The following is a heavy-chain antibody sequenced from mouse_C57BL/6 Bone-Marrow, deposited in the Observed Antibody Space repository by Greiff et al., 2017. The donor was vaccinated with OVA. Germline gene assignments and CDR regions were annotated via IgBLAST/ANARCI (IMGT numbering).Heavy chain of an antibody. CDR2: ISYSGST. Sequence: EVMLVESGPGMVKPAQSLSLTCAVTGYSITSGYDWHWLRHFPGNKLEWMGYISYSGSTNYNPSLKSRIPITHDTSKNHFFLKLNSVTAEDTATYYCARGPPFAYWGQGTLVTVSA. J-gene: IGHJ3*01. CDR3: ARGPPFAY. CDR1: GYSITSGYD. V-gene: IGHV3-1*01.